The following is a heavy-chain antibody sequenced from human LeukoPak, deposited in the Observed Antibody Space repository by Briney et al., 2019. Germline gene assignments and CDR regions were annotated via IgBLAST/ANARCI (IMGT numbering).Heavy chain of an antibody. J-gene: IGHJ4*02. V-gene: IGHV3-21*01. CDR2: ISSSSSYI. CDR3: ARGKAVAGPYPREYFDY. CDR1: GFTFSSYS. Sequence: GGSLRLSCAASGFTFSSYSMNWVRQAPGKGLEWVSSISSSSSYIYYADSVKGRFTISRDNAKNSLYLQMNSLRAEDTAVYYCARGKAVAGPYPREYFDYWGQGTLVTVSS. D-gene: IGHD6-19*01.